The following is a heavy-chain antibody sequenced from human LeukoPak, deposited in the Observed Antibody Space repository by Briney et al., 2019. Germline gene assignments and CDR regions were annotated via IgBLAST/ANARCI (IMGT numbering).Heavy chain of an antibody. Sequence: GGSLRLSCAASGFTFSSYGMHWVRQAPGKGLEWVAVIWYDGSNKYYADSVKGRFTISRDNSKDTLYLQMNSLRAEDTAVYYCARDRPPFFSGSSAFDYWGQGTLVTVSS. D-gene: IGHD1-26*01. V-gene: IGHV3-33*01. CDR1: GFTFSSYG. J-gene: IGHJ4*02. CDR2: IWYDGSNK. CDR3: ARDRPPFFSGSSAFDY.